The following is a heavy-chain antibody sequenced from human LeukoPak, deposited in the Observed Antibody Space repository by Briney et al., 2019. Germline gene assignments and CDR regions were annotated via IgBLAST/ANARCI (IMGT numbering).Heavy chain of an antibody. J-gene: IGHJ4*02. V-gene: IGHV3-23*01. D-gene: IGHD3-10*01. Sequence: GGSLRLSCAASGFTFSSYGMSWVRQAPGKGLEWVSAISGSGGSTYYADSVKGRFTISRDNSKNTLYLQMNSLRAEDTAVYYCAKDQALLWFGELFLFDYWGQGTLVTVSS. CDR2: ISGSGGST. CDR1: GFTFSSYG. CDR3: AKDQALLWFGELFLFDY.